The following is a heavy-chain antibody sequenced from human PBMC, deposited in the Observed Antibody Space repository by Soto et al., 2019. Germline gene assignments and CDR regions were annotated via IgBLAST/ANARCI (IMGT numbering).Heavy chain of an antibody. D-gene: IGHD5-12*01. CDR3: ARAGDRGYEPDD. V-gene: IGHV3-74*01. Sequence: EVQLVESGGGLVQPGGSLTLSCAASGFTFSNYWMHWVRQAPGKGLVWDSRINSGGSSTSYADSVKGRFTISRDNARNTLYVQMNSLRVEDTAVYYCARAGDRGYEPDDWGQGTLVTVSS. J-gene: IGHJ4*02. CDR2: INSGGSST. CDR1: GFTFSNYW.